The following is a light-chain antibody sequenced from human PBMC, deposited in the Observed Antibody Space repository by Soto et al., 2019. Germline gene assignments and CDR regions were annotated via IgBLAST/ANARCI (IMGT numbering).Light chain of an antibody. CDR2: SNN. Sequence: QAVVTQPPSASGTPGQRVTISCSGSSSNIGSNYVYWYQQLPGTAPTLLIYSNNQRPSGVPDRFSGSKSGNSASLAISGLRSEDEADYYCAAWDDSLMGVFGGGTKLTVL. V-gene: IGLV1-47*02. CDR1: SSNIGSNY. CDR3: AAWDDSLMGV. J-gene: IGLJ3*02.